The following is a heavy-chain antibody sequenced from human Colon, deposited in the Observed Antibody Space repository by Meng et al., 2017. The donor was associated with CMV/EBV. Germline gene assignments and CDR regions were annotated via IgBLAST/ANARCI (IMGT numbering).Heavy chain of an antibody. D-gene: IGHD4-11*01. V-gene: IGHV3-48*03. Sequence: GESLKISCSASGFTFRSYEMNWVRQAPGKGLEWVAYISSGGQTIHYADSVKGRFTISRDNSKNTLYLQMNSLRADDTAAYYCAGDPGLPNGMDVWGQGTTVTVSS. CDR3: AGDPGLPNGMDV. J-gene: IGHJ6*02. CDR1: GFTFRSYE. CDR2: ISSGGQTI.